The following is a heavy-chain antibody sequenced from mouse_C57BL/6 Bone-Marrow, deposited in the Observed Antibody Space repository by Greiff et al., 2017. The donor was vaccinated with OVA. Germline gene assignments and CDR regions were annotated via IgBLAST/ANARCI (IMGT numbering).Heavy chain of an antibody. D-gene: IGHD1-1*01. CDR2: IDHEDGET. CDR1: GFNIKDYY. V-gene: IGHV14-2*01. CDR3: ARGRGYGSTYWYFDV. Sequence: VQLQQSGAELVKPGASVKLSCTASGFNIKDYYMHWVKQRTEQGLEWIGRIDHEDGETKYAPTFQGKVPISADTASNTAYLQLSSLTSEDTAVYYCARGRGYGSTYWYFDVWGTGTTVTVSS. J-gene: IGHJ1*03.